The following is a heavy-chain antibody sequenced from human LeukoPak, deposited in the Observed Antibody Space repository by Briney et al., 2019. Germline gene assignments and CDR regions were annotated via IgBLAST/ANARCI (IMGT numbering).Heavy chain of an antibody. CDR1: GFTFTNAW. J-gene: IGHJ4*02. CDR3: STLTSRGLSDS. CDR2: IKSKADGETI. D-gene: IGHD1-20*01. V-gene: IGHV3-15*07. Sequence: GESLKISCAASGFTFTNAWMNWVRQAPGKGLEWVGRIKSKADGETIDYAAPVKGRFTFSRDDSKNMLYLQMNSLKSEDTAVYYCSTLTSRGLSDSWGQGTLVTVSS.